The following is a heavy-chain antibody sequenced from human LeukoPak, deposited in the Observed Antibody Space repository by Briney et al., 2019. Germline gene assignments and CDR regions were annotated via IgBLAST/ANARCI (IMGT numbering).Heavy chain of an antibody. V-gene: IGHV7-4-1*02. CDR2: IHTNTGNP. Sequence: ASVKVSCKASGYTFTSRAMNWVRQAPGHGLEWMGWIHTNTGNPTYAQGFTGRFVFSLDTSVNTAYLQISSLKAEDTAIYYCARGGYSFLSSWYSDYWGQGTLVTVSS. CDR3: ARGGYSFLSSWYSDY. CDR1: GYTFTSRA. J-gene: IGHJ4*02. D-gene: IGHD6-13*01.